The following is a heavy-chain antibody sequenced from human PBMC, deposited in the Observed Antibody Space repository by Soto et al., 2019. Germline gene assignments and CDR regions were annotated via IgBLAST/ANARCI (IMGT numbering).Heavy chain of an antibody. CDR3: ARFGEDYDFWSGYSAPYYYYYMDV. J-gene: IGHJ6*03. D-gene: IGHD3-3*01. V-gene: IGHV4-59*01. Sequence: SETLSLTCTVSGGSISSYYWSWIRQPPGKGLEWIGYIYYSGSTNYNPSLKSRVTISVETSKNQFSLKLSSVTAADTAVYYCARFGEDYDFWSGYSAPYYYYYMDVWGKGTTVTVSS. CDR2: IYYSGST. CDR1: GGSISSYY.